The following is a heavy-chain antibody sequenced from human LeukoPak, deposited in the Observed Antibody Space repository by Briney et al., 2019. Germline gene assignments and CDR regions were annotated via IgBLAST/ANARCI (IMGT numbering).Heavy chain of an antibody. V-gene: IGHV1-8*01. CDR3: ARALLGYCSSTSCLYYYYGMDV. CDR2: MNPNSGNT. D-gene: IGHD2-2*01. Sequence: ASVKVSCKASGYTFTSYDINWVRQATGQGLEWMGWMNPNSGNTGYAQKFQGRVTMTRNTSISTAYMELSSLRSEDTAVYYCARALLGYCSSTSCLYYYYGMDVWGKGTTVTVSS. CDR1: GYTFTSYD. J-gene: IGHJ6*04.